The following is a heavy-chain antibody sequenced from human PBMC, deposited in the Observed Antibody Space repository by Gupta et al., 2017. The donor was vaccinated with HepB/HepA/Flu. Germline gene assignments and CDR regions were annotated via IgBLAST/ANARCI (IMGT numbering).Heavy chain of an antibody. CDR1: GVSISSDDYF. J-gene: IGHJ4*02. CDR2: VSYNGNT. V-gene: IGHV4-39*02. Sequence: LQLQESRPGLVKPSDTLSLTCAVSGVSISSDDYFWAWIRQPPGKGLEWLGSVSYNGNTYNIPALKSRVTMSADRPSSHIAVRLGYGTTXDXAVYFGXGHDAVVTTVFDYWGQGTLVNVSS. CDR3: XGHDAVVTTVFDY. D-gene: IGHD3-10*01.